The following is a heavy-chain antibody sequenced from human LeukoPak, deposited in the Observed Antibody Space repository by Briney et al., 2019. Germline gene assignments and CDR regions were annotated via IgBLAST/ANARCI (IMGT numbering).Heavy chain of an antibody. V-gene: IGHV3-21*01. Sequence: GGSLRLSCAASVFTFSSYSMNWVRQAPGKGLEWVSAISSSRSHIYYADSVKGRFTISRDNAKNSLYLQMNSLRAEDTAVYYCARDPASRYSSSWSGRRWFDPWGQGTLVTVSS. D-gene: IGHD6-13*01. CDR1: VFTFSSYS. J-gene: IGHJ5*02. CDR3: ARDPASRYSSSWSGRRWFDP. CDR2: ISSSRSHI.